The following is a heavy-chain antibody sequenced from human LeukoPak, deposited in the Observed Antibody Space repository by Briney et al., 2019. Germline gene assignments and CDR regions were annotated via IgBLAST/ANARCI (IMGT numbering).Heavy chain of an antibody. CDR3: ARTKYDYWFDP. D-gene: IGHD3-16*01. CDR1: GFTFSSYE. J-gene: IGHJ5*02. Sequence: PGGSLRLSCAASGFTFSSYEMNWVRQAPGKGLEWVSYISSSGSTIYYADSVKGRFTISRDNAKNSLYLQMNSLRAEDTAVYYCARTKYDYWFDPSGQGTLVTVSS. V-gene: IGHV3-48*03. CDR2: ISSSGSTI.